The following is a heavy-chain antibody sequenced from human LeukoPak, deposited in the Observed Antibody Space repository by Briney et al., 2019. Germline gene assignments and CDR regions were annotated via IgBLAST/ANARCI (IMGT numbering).Heavy chain of an antibody. CDR2: IYHSGST. CDR1: GYSIRSGDY. Sequence: PSETLSLTCAVSGYSIRSGDYWGWIRQSPGKGLEWIGSIYHSGSTHYNPSLKSRVTILVDTSKNQFSLKLSSATAADTAVYYCARHKGSSTWYPFDYWGQGTLVTVSS. D-gene: IGHD6-13*01. V-gene: IGHV4-38-2*01. J-gene: IGHJ4*02. CDR3: ARHKGSSTWYPFDY.